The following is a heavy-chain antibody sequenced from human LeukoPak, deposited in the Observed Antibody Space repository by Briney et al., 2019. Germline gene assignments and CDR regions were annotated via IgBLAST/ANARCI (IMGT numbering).Heavy chain of an antibody. CDR2: IIPIFGTA. J-gene: IGHJ5*02. Sequence: PWASVKVSCKTSGGTLSRYAISWVRQAPGQGLEWMGEIIPIFGTANYAQRFQGRVTITADESTSTAYMELSSLQSEDTAVYYCARVVTPRYGSTTSCYWKGWFDPWGQGTLVTVSS. V-gene: IGHV1-69*13. D-gene: IGHD2-2*01. CDR3: ARVVTPRYGSTTSCYWKGWFDP. CDR1: GGTLSRYA.